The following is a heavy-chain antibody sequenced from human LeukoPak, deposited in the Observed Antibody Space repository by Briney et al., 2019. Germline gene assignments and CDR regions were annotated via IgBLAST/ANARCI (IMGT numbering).Heavy chain of an antibody. V-gene: IGHV3-21*01. D-gene: IGHD3-10*01. J-gene: IGHJ5*02. CDR1: GFTFSSYS. CDR2: ISSSSSYI. CDR3: ARDLGALWPHNWFDP. Sequence: PGGSLRLSCAASGFTFSSYSMNCLRQAPGKGLEWFSSISSSSSYIYYADSVKGRFTISRDNAKNSLYLQMNSLRAEDTAVYYCARDLGALWPHNWFDPWGQGALVTVSS.